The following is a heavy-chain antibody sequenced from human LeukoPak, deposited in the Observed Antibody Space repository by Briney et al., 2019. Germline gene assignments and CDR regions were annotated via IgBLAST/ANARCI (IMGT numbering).Heavy chain of an antibody. CDR2: IKGDGSEK. J-gene: IGHJ3*02. D-gene: IGHD1-26*01. CDR1: GFTFSDYW. CDR3: ARGSGSYFSTWLGAFDI. V-gene: IGHV3-7*01. Sequence: PGGSLRLSCAASGFTFSDYWMSWVRQAPGNGLEWVANIKGDGSEKDYVDSVKGRFTISRDNAKNSLFLQMNNLRDEDTAVYYCARGSGSYFSTWLGAFDIWGQGTMVTVSS.